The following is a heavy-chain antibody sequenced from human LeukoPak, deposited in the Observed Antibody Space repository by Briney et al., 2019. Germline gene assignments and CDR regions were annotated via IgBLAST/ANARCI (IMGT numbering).Heavy chain of an antibody. D-gene: IGHD6-13*01. J-gene: IGHJ4*02. CDR3: ARVARGIAAANYYFDY. CDR2: ISSSGSTI. CDR1: GCTFSSYA. V-gene: IGHV3-48*04. Sequence: GGSLRLSCAASGCTFSSYARSWVRQAPGKGLEWVSYISSSGSTIYYADSVKGRLTISRDNAKNSLSLQMNSLRAEDTAVYYCARVARGIAAANYYFDYWGQGTLVTVSS.